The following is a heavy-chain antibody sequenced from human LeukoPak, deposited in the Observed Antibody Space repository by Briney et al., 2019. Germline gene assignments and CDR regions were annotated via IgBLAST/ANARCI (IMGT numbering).Heavy chain of an antibody. Sequence: PSETLSLTCTVSGGSISSYYWGWIRQPPRKGPEWIGYIYYSGSTTYNPSLKSRVTISVDTSKNQFSLKLSSVTAADTAVYYCARAYYFDSWGQGTLVTVSS. CDR3: ARAYYFDS. J-gene: IGHJ4*02. CDR1: GGSISSYY. CDR2: IYYSGST. V-gene: IGHV4-59*08.